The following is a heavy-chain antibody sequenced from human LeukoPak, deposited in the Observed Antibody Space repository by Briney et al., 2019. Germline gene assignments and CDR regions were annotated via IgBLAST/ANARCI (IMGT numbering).Heavy chain of an antibody. V-gene: IGHV1-3*01. Sequence: ASVKVSCKASGFTFTSYAMHWVRQAPGQRLEWMGWINAGNGNTKYSQKFQGRVTITRDTSASTAYMELSSLRSEDTAVYYCASGMVDPGAFDIWGQGTMVTVSS. CDR3: ASGMVDPGAFDI. CDR1: GFTFTSYA. CDR2: INAGNGNT. D-gene: IGHD2-8*01. J-gene: IGHJ3*02.